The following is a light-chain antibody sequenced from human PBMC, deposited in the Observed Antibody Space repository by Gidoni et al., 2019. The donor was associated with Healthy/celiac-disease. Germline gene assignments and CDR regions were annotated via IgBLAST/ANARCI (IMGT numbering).Light chain of an antibody. CDR3: QQYNSYS. CDR1: QSISSW. CDR2: KAY. J-gene: IGKJ1*01. V-gene: IGKV1-5*03. Sequence: DIQMTQSPSTLSAPVGDRVTITCRASQSISSWLAWYQQKPGKAPKLLIYKAYSLESGVPSRFSGRGSGTEFTLTISSLQPDDFATYYCQQYNSYSFGQGTKVEIK.